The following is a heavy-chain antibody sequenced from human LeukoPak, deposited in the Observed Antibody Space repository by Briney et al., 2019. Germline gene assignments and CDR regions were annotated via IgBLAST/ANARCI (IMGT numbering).Heavy chain of an antibody. D-gene: IGHD3-10*01. V-gene: IGHV4-59*01. Sequence: SETLSLTCTVSGGSISIYYWSWIRQPPGKGLEWIGYIYDSGSTNYNPSLRSRVTISVDTSKNQFSLKLSSVTAADTAVYYCARSHGSGSYYNLNDYWGQGNLVTVSS. J-gene: IGHJ4*02. CDR3: ARSHGSGSYYNLNDY. CDR1: GGSISIYY. CDR2: IYDSGST.